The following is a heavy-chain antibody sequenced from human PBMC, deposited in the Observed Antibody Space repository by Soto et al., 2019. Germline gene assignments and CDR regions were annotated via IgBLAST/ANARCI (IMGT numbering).Heavy chain of an antibody. Sequence: EVQLVESGGGLVQPGGSLRLSCAASGFTFSSYDMHWVRQATGKGLEWVSAIGTAGDTYYPGSVKGRFTISRENAKNSLYLQMNRLRAGDTAVYYCARGRRGYDILTGVPLYYCMAVWGKGTTVTVSS. V-gene: IGHV3-13*01. D-gene: IGHD3-9*01. J-gene: IGHJ6*03. CDR3: ARGRRGYDILTGVPLYYCMAV. CDR2: IGTAGDT. CDR1: GFTFSSYD.